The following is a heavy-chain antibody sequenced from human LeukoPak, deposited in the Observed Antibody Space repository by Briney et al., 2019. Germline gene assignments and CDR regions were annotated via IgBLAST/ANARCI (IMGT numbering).Heavy chain of an antibody. CDR3: ARDRAPRGYYYYGMDV. CDR1: GFTFSSYW. J-gene: IGHJ6*02. Sequence: GGSLRLSCAASGFTFSSYWMSWVRQAPGKGLEWVANVKQDGSEKYYVDSVKGRFTTSRDNAKNSLYLQMNSLRAEDTAVYYCARDRAPRGYYYYGMDVWGQGTTVTVSS. V-gene: IGHV3-7*01. CDR2: VKQDGSEK. D-gene: IGHD3-10*01.